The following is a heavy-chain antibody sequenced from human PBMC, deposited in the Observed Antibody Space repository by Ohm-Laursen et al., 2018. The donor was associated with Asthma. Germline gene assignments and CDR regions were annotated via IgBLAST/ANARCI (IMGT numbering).Heavy chain of an antibody. V-gene: IGHV4-31*03. CDR1: GGSISSGGYY. D-gene: IGHD1-26*01. Sequence: TLSLTCTVSGGSISSGGYYWSWLRQHPGKGLEWIGYIYYSGSTYYNPSLKSRVTISVDTSKNQFSLKLSSVTAADTAVYYCARIGLVGASDYWGQGTLVTVSS. J-gene: IGHJ4*02. CDR2: IYYSGST. CDR3: ARIGLVGASDY.